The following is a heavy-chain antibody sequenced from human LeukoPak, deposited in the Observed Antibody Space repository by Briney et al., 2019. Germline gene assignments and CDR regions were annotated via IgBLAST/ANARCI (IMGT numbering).Heavy chain of an antibody. CDR3: ARGLPIVSRSWYPFDP. CDR2: INPNGGGT. J-gene: IGHJ5*02. Sequence: ASVKVSCKASGYTFSGYYMHWVRQAPGQGLEWMGRINPNGGGTNYAQKFQGRVTMTRDTSISTAYMELSRLRSDDTAVYYCARGLPIVSRSWYPFDPWGQGTLVTVSS. D-gene: IGHD6-13*01. V-gene: IGHV1-2*06. CDR1: GYTFSGYY.